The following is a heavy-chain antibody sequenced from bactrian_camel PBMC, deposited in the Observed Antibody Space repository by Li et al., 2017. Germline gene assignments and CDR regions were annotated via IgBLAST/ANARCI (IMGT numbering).Heavy chain of an antibody. D-gene: IGHD6*01. CDR1: GYISLKYC. J-gene: IGHJ6*01. CDR2: IYIGTSES. Sequence: HVQLVESGGDSVQPGGSLRLSCVVSGYISLKYCMIWIRQRPGEEREGVAAIYIGTSESYYGETVKGRFTISQNNAKDTVYLQMESLKFEDTAVYYCALAVPCMGWSMPAPKASDFGYWGQGTQVTVS. V-gene: IGHV3S1*01. CDR3: ALAVPCMGWSMPAPKASDFGY.